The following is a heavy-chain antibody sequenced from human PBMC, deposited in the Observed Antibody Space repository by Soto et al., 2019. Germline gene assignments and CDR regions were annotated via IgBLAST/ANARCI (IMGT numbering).Heavy chain of an antibody. V-gene: IGHV4-59*01. CDR1: GGSISSYY. D-gene: IGHD2-2*01. J-gene: IGHJ6*02. CDR2: IYYSGST. Sequence: PSETLSLTCTVSGGSISSYYWSWIRQPPGKGLEWIGYIYYSGSTNYNPSLKSRVTISVDTSKNQFSLKLSSVTAADTAVYYCAKDMTVPRFFYYYYGMDVWGQGTTVTVSS. CDR3: AKDMTVPRFFYYYYGMDV.